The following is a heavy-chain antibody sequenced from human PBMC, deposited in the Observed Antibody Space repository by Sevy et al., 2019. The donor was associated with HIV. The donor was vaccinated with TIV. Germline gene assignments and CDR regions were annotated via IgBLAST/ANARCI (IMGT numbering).Heavy chain of an antibody. D-gene: IGHD3-9*01. V-gene: IGHV3-21*01. CDR3: ARMYYDILTGYYSPIGRGYSYGGDAFDI. J-gene: IGHJ3*02. CDR1: GFTFSSYS. Sequence: GGSLRLSCAASGFTFSSYSMNWVRQAPGKGLEWVSSISSSSSYIYYADSVKGRFTISRDNAKNSLYLQMNSLRAEDTAVYYSARMYYDILTGYYSPIGRGYSYGGDAFDIWGQGTMVTVSS. CDR2: ISSSSSYI.